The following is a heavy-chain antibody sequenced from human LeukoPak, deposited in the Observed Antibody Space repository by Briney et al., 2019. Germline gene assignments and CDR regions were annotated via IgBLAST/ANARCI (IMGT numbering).Heavy chain of an antibody. D-gene: IGHD6-19*01. V-gene: IGHV4-38-2*02. CDR3: ARWQSLLYYFDY. Sequence: SETLSLTCTVSGYSISSGYYWGWIRQPPGKGLEWIGSIYHSGSTYYNPSLKSRVTISVDTSKNQFSLKLSSVTAADTAVYYCARWQSLLYYFDYWGQGTLVTVSS. CDR2: IYHSGST. CDR1: GYSISSGYY. J-gene: IGHJ4*02.